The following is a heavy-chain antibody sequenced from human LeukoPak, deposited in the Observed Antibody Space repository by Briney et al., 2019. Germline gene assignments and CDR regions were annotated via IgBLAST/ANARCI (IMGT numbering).Heavy chain of an antibody. D-gene: IGHD5-18*01. CDR3: ASGVDTAMVQRYYYGMDV. Sequence: GSSVKVSCKASGGTFSSYAISWVRQAPGQGLEWMGGIIPIFGTANYAQKFQGRVTITADESTSTAYMELSSLRSEDTAVYYCASGVDTAMVQRYYYGMDVWGQGTTVTVSS. CDR1: GGTFSSYA. J-gene: IGHJ6*02. CDR2: IIPIFGTA. V-gene: IGHV1-69*01.